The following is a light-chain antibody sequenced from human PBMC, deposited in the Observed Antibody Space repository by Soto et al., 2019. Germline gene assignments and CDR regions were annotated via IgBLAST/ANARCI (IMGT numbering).Light chain of an antibody. CDR2: GAS. J-gene: IGKJ1*01. Sequence: EIVLKQSQDTVSVSPGERVTLSCRASQNIFSNYLAWYQQKPGQAPRLLIYGASTRATGIADRFSGGGSWTDFTLTISRLEPEDFAVYHCQQYGRSWTFGQGTKVDIK. CDR3: QQYGRSWT. V-gene: IGKV3-20*01. CDR1: QNIFSNY.